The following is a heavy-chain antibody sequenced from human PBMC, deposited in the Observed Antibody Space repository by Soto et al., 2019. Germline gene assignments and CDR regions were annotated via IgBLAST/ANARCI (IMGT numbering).Heavy chain of an antibody. CDR3: ARDRLMATSGTARYYYGLDV. V-gene: IGHV4-31*03. D-gene: IGHD5-12*01. CDR2: IYYIGTT. Sequence: PSGTLSLTGTVSCGSIISGGYCWTWIRHFPGKGLEWIVNIYYIGTTYYNPSLKSRLTMSLDTSKNQFSLRLNSVTAADTAMYFCARDRLMATSGTARYYYGLDVWGQGTTVTVSS. CDR1: CGSIISGGYC. J-gene: IGHJ6*02.